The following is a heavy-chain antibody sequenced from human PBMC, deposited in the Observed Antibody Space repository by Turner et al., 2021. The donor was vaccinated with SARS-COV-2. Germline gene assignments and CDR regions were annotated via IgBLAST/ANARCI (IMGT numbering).Heavy chain of an antibody. CDR2: VDSGGTT. CDR1: GDSIAGSAYY. V-gene: IGHV4-39*02. CDR3: VRLSLVYGDYAEH. J-gene: IGHJ1*01. D-gene: IGHD4-17*01. Sequence: QLQLQESGPRLVKPSETLSLTCTVSGDSIAGSAYYWGWIRQSPAKGLEWIGTVDSGGTTYYKPSLKRRITLSVDTSTNHFYLNLYSVTAADTAVYYCVRLSLVYGDYAEHWGQGALVTVSS.